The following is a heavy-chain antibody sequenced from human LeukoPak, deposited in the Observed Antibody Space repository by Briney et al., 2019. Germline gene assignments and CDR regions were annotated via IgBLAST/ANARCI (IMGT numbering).Heavy chain of an antibody. CDR2: IYYSGST. CDR1: GGSISSGDYY. J-gene: IGHJ4*02. CDR3: ASSHYGSGPRELDY. D-gene: IGHD3-10*01. V-gene: IGHV4-30-4*01. Sequence: PSETLSLTCTVSGGSISSGDYYWSWTRQPPGKGLEWIGYIYYSGSTYYNPSLKSRVTISVDTSKNQFSLKLSSVTAADTAVYYCASSHYGSGPRELDYWGQGTLVTVSS.